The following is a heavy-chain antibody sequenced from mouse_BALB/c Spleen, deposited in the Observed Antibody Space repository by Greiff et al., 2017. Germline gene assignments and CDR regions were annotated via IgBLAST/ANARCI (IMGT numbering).Heavy chain of an antibody. CDR2: ISSGGSYT. CDR1: GFTFSSYA. Sequence: EVHLVESGGGLVKPGGSLKLSCAASGFTFSSYAMSWVRQSPEKRLEWVAEISSGGSYTYFPDTVTGRFTISRDNAKNTLYLEMSSLRSEDTAMYYCARGDYGNYVRFAYWGQGTLVTVSA. D-gene: IGHD2-1*01. CDR3: ARGDYGNYVRFAY. V-gene: IGHV5-9-4*01. J-gene: IGHJ3*01.